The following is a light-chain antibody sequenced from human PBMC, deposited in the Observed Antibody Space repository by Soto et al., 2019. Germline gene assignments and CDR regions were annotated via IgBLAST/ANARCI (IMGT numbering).Light chain of an antibody. J-gene: IGKJ1*01. CDR2: AAS. CDR3: QQSYSTPWT. CDR1: QSISSY. V-gene: IGKV1-39*01. Sequence: DIQMTQSPSSLSASVGGRVTITCRASQSISSYLNWYRQKPGKAPELLIYAASSLQSGVPSRFSGSGSGTVFTLTISSLQPEDFATYYCQQSYSTPWTFGQGTKVDIK.